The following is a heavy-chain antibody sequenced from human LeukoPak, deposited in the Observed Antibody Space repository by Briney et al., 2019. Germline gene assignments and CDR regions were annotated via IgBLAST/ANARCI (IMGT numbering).Heavy chain of an antibody. J-gene: IGHJ4*02. CDR1: GFTFSSYG. V-gene: IGHV3-33*01. D-gene: IGHD3-3*01. CDR3: ARDYYDFWSGYYGHFDY. Sequence: GGSLRLSCAASGFTFSSYGMHWVRQAPGKGLEWVAVIWYDGSNKYYADSVKGRFTISRDNSKNTLYLQMNSLRAEDTAVYYCARDYYDFWSGYYGHFDYWGQGTLVTVSS. CDR2: IWYDGSNK.